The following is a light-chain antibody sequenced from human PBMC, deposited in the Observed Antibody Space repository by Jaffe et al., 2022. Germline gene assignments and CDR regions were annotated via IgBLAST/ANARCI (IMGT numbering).Light chain of an antibody. V-gene: IGLV2-14*01. CDR3: SSYTSISDV. Sequence: QSALTQPASVSGSPGQSITISCTGTSSDVGGYNYVSWYQQHPGKAPKLMIYEVSNRPSGVSNRFSGSKSGNTASLTISGLQAEDEADYYCSSYTSISDVFGTGTKVTVL. CDR1: SSDVGGYNY. J-gene: IGLJ1*01. CDR2: EVS.